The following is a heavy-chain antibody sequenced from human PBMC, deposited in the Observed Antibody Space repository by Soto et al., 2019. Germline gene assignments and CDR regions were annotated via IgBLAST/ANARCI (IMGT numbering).Heavy chain of an antibody. J-gene: IGHJ1*01. CDR2: IDPNNGST. Sequence: ASVKVSCKASGYTFTGYYMHWVRQAPGQGLEWVGWIDPNNGSTNYAQKFQGWVTLTRDTSITTAYMELSRLRSDDTAVYYCAKDVSVGGSHANYFQHWGQGSLVTVSS. CDR1: GYTFTGYY. D-gene: IGHD1-26*01. V-gene: IGHV1-2*04. CDR3: AKDVSVGGSHANYFQH.